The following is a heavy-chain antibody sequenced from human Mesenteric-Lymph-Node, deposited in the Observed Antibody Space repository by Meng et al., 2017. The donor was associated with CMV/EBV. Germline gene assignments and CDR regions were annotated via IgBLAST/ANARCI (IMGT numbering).Heavy chain of an antibody. J-gene: IGHJ6*02. CDR1: GFTFSSYA. CDR2: ISYDGSNK. CDR3: ARSSSSSYSYYYYGMDV. Sequence: GESRKISCAASGFTFSSYAMHWVRQAPGKGLEWVAVISYDGSNKYYADSVKGRFTISRDNSKNTLYLQMNSLRAEDTAVYYCARSSSSSYSYYYYGMDVWGQGTTVTVSS. D-gene: IGHD6-6*01. V-gene: IGHV3-30*04.